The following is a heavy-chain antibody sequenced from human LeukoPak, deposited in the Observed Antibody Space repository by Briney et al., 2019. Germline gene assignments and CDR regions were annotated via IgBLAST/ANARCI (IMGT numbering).Heavy chain of an antibody. J-gene: IGHJ4*02. CDR1: GFTFSSYA. CDR3: SGRDSSRSPRAY. CDR2: INPDGNEK. D-gene: IGHD6-13*01. V-gene: IGHV3-7*01. Sequence: GGSLRLSCAASGFTFSSYAMNWVRLAPGRGLEWLANINPDGNEKYYVDSVKGRFAMSRDNAKNEVYLEMNSLRAEDTGVYYCSGRDSSRSPRAYWGQGTLVSVSS.